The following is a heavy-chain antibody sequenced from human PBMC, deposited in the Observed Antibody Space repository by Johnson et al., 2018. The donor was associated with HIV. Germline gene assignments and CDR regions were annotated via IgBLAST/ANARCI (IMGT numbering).Heavy chain of an antibody. J-gene: IGHJ3*02. V-gene: IGHV3-30*14. Sequence: QVQLVESGGGVVQPGRSLRLSCAASGFTFSSYAMHWVRQAPGKGPEWVALISYDGSNAYYADSVKGRFTVSRDNSKNTLYLQMNSLRAEDTAVYYCARGEGSGWHLAGAFDIWGQGTMVTVSS. CDR1: GFTFSSYA. CDR3: ARGEGSGWHLAGAFDI. CDR2: ISYDGSNA. D-gene: IGHD6-19*01.